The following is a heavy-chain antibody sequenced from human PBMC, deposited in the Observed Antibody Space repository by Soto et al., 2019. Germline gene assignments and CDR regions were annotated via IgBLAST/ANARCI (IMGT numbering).Heavy chain of an antibody. CDR3: ERHGSDSGWFFFDP. J-gene: IGHJ5*02. CDR1: GGAIGCYY. Sequence: SETLSLTCSLSGGAIGCYYWSGIRQPPGKALEWICYVSYSGSTYYHPSLKSRVSISIDTSKNQFSLKMISVTAADTAVYYCERHGSDSGWFFFDPWGQGALVTVSS. V-gene: IGHV4-59*08. D-gene: IGHD6-19*01. CDR2: VSYSGST.